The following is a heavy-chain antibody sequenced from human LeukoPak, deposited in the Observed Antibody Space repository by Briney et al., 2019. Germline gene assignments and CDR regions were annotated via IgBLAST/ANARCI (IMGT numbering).Heavy chain of an antibody. D-gene: IGHD3-22*01. J-gene: IGHJ4*02. CDR2: ISGNGGST. Sequence: PGGSLRLSCAASGFTFSSYVMTWVRQAPGKGLEWVSGISGNGGSTYYADSVKGWFTISRDNSKNTLFLQMNSLRAEDSAVYYCATDREGDPSAYYLVGGQGTLITVSS. CDR3: ATDREGDPSAYYLV. CDR1: GFTFSSYV. V-gene: IGHV3-23*01.